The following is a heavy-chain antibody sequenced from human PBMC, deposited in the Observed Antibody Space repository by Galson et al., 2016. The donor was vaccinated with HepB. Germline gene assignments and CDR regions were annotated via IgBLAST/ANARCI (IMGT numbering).Heavy chain of an antibody. CDR2: IWYDGTKK. CDR1: GFSFSSYG. Sequence: SLRLSCAASGFSFSSYGMHWVRQAPGRGLEWVAVIWYDGTKKYYADSVNGRFTISRDNSKNTVYLEMSSLRAEDTAVYHCARDMEPHRYWLDPWGRGTLVTVSS. J-gene: IGHJ5*02. CDR3: ARDMEPHRYWLDP. D-gene: IGHD1-26*01. V-gene: IGHV3-33*01.